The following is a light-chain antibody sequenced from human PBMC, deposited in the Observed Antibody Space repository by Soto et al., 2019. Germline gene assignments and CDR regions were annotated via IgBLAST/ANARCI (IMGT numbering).Light chain of an antibody. CDR3: LQYNDYSWT. V-gene: IGKV1-5*01. J-gene: IGKJ1*01. CDR2: SSS. CDR1: ETISTW. Sequence: DTQMTQSPSTLSASVGDRVTITCRASETISTWLAWYQQKPGQAPKLLIYSSSFLESGDPSRFSGSGSGTEFTLTISSLQPDDFATYYCLQYNDYSWTFGQGTKVQIK.